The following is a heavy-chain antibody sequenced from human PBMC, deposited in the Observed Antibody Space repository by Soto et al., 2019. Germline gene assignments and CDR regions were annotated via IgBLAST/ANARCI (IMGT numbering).Heavy chain of an antibody. CDR2: IIPIFGTA. J-gene: IGHJ5*02. Sequence: QVQLVQSVAEVKKPGSSVKVSCKASGGTFSSYAISWVRQAPGQGLEWMGGIIPIFGTANYAQTFQGRVTITADEYTSASSMELGSVRSEDSAVYYCAIGYYVVRRLVIESIGWFDPSVQGTLVTVSS. D-gene: IGHD3-22*01. CDR3: AIGYYVVRRLVIESIGWFDP. V-gene: IGHV1-69*01. CDR1: GGTFSSYA.